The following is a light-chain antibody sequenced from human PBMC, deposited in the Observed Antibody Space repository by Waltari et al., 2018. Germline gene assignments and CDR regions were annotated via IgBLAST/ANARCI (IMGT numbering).Light chain of an antibody. CDR2: DAS. V-gene: IGKV1-39*01. Sequence: DIQMTQSPSSLSASVGDRVTITCRASQSISSYLNWFQQRPGKAPKALIYDASRLQSGVPSRFSGSGSGTDFTLTISSLHPDDFATYYCQQSDDTPFTFGQGTKLEIK. CDR3: QQSDDTPFT. CDR1: QSISSY. J-gene: IGKJ2*01.